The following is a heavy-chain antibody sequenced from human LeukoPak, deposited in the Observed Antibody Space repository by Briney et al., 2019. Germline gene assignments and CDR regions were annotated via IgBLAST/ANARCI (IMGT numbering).Heavy chain of an antibody. V-gene: IGHV1-2*02. CDR1: GYTFTGYY. J-gene: IGHJ4*02. D-gene: IGHD7-27*01. Sequence: ASVKVSFKASGYTFTGYYTHWVRQAPGQGLEWMGWIKPDNGDTNYVQKFQGRVTMTRDTSITTAYMELSLRSDDTAVYYCARFDQDWGTFDYWGQGTVVTVSS. CDR3: ARFDQDWGTFDY. CDR2: IKPDNGDT.